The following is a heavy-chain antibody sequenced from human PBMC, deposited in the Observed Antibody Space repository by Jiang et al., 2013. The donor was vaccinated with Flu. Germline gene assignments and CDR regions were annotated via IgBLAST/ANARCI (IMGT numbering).Heavy chain of an antibody. D-gene: IGHD2-2*01. CDR2: IYYTGGT. CDR1: GASVRSGTHY. Sequence: GSGLVKPSETLSLRCSVSGASVRSGTHYWSWIRQTPGKGLEWIGYIYYTGGTRDNPSLKSRVTMSLDTSTNQFSLRLNSITAADTGVYYCARARFPAATPSGVDVWGQGTTVTVSS. J-gene: IGHJ6*02. CDR3: ARARFPAATPSGVDV. V-gene: IGHV4-61*01.